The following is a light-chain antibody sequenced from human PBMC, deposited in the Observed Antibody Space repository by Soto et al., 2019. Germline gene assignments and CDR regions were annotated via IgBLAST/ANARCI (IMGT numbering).Light chain of an antibody. Sequence: EIVLTQSPGTLSLSPGERATLSCRASQSVPSNFLAWYQQKPGQAPMLLIYDASRRATGIPDRFSGSGSGTDFTLTISRLEPEDFAVYYCQQYLSSWTCGHGTKVEIK. J-gene: IGKJ1*01. CDR1: QSVPSNF. CDR2: DAS. CDR3: QQYLSSWT. V-gene: IGKV3-20*01.